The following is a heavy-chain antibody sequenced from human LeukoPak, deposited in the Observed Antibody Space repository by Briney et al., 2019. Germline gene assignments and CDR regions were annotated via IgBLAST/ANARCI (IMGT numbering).Heavy chain of an antibody. CDR3: ARDRRGNFDY. D-gene: IGHD3-10*01. CDR1: GFTFSSYE. CDR2: IGPSGRTK. J-gene: IGHJ4*02. Sequence: SGGSLRLSCAASGFTFSSYEMNWVRQAPGKGLEWVSYIGPSGRTKYYADSVEGRFTISRDNAKNSLYLLMNGLRAEDTAAYFCARDRRGNFDYWGQGTLVTVSS. V-gene: IGHV3-48*03.